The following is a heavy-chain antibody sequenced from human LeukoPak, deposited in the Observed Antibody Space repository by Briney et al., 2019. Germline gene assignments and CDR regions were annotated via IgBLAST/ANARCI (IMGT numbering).Heavy chain of an antibody. D-gene: IGHD2-21*02. J-gene: IGHJ4*02. CDR3: AREQLAYCGGDCYSEDY. CDR1: GGSISSSSYY. Sequence: SETLSLTCTVSGGSISSSSYYWGWLRQPPGKGLEWIVSIYYSGSTYYNPSLKSRVTISVDTSKNQFSLKLSSVTAADTAVYYCAREQLAYCGGDCYSEDYWGQGTLVTVSS. V-gene: IGHV4-39*07. CDR2: IYYSGST.